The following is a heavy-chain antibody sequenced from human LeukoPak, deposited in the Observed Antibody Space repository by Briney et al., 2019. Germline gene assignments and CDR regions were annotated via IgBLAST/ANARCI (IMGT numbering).Heavy chain of an antibody. V-gene: IGHV3-23*01. D-gene: IGHD2-2*01. CDR2: ISDSGGTT. CDR1: GFIFSSYA. CDR3: AKLTRGYCSSTACPNWFDP. Sequence: GGSLRLSCAASGFIFSSYAMSWVRHAPGEGLEWVSAISDSGGTTYYADSVKGRFTISRDNSKNTLYLQMNSLRGEDTAVYYCAKLTRGYCSSTACPNWFDPWGQGTLVTVSS. J-gene: IGHJ5*02.